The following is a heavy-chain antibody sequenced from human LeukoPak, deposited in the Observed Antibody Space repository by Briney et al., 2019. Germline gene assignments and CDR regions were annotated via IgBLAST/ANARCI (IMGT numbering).Heavy chain of an antibody. Sequence: GGSLRLSCAASGFTFSSYAMSWVRQAPGKGLEWVANIKQDGSEKYYVDSVKGRFTISRDNAKNSLYLQMNSLRAEDTAVYYCAREIQLWLISDYWGQGTLVTVSS. CDR1: GFTFSSYA. CDR2: IKQDGSEK. V-gene: IGHV3-7*03. J-gene: IGHJ4*02. CDR3: AREIQLWLISDY. D-gene: IGHD5-18*01.